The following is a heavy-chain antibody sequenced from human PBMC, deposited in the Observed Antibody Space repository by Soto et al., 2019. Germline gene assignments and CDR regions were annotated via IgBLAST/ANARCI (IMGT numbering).Heavy chain of an antibody. D-gene: IGHD6-6*01. Sequence: QVQLVQSGAKVKKPGSSVKVSCKASGGIFSSYAISWLRQAPGQGLEWMGAVIPILGQAYYAQDLQDRVSITADESTRTTYMELSSLRSEDTAVYFCARVGGIGAPPGTDYWGQGTLVTVSS. V-gene: IGHV1-69*01. CDR2: VIPILGQA. CDR1: GGIFSSYA. J-gene: IGHJ4*02. CDR3: ARVGGIGAPPGTDY.